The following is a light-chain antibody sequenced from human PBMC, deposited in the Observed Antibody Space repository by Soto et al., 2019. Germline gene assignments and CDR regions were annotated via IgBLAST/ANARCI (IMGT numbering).Light chain of an antibody. CDR1: QSVLHSSNNKDY. CDR3: QQYYSTPFT. J-gene: IGKJ3*01. V-gene: IGKV4-1*01. CDR2: WAS. Sequence: DIVMTQSPDSLAVSLGERATIYCKSSQSVLHSSNNKDYLAWYQQKPGQSPKLLIYWASTRESGVPDRFSGSGSATEFTLTIGSLQAEDVAVYYCQQYYSTPFTFGPGTKVDIK.